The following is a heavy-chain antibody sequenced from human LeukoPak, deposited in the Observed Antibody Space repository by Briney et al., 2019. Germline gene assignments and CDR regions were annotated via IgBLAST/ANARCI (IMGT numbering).Heavy chain of an antibody. CDR2: IGHGGST. Sequence: SETLSLTCAVYGGSFNGYYWSWIRQPPGKGLEWIGEIGHGGSTHYNPSLKNRVTISLDTSKNQFSLKLSSVTAADTAMYYCATHLQGITYYYFDYWGQGTLVTVSS. CDR3: ATHLQGITYYYFDY. V-gene: IGHV4-34*01. CDR1: GGSFNGYY. D-gene: IGHD1-14*01. J-gene: IGHJ4*02.